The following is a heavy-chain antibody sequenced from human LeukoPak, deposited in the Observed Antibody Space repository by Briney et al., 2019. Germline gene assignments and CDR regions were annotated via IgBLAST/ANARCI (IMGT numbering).Heavy chain of an antibody. CDR2: MNPNSSNT. Sequence: ASVTVSCKASGYTFTSYDINWVRQATGQGLEWMGWMNPNSSNTGYAQKFQGRVTMTRNTSMSTAYMELSSLRSEDTAVYYCARGLVGATGVYYYYYMDVWGKGTTVTISS. V-gene: IGHV1-8*01. CDR1: GYTFTSYD. D-gene: IGHD1-26*01. CDR3: ARGLVGATGVYYYYYMDV. J-gene: IGHJ6*03.